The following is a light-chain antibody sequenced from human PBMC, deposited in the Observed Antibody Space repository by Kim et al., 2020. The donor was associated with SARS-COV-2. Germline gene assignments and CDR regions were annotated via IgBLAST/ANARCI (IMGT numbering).Light chain of an antibody. V-gene: IGKV1-33*01. CDR1: HDISKY. CDR3: QQYDDRSPIT. J-gene: IGKJ5*01. Sequence: DIQMIQSPSSLSASVGDRVTITCQVSHDISKYLNWHQQRPGKAPKILIYDASNLETGVPSRFSGSGSGTDFTLTISSLQPEDIATYYRQQYDDRSPITFGQGKRLEIK. CDR2: DAS.